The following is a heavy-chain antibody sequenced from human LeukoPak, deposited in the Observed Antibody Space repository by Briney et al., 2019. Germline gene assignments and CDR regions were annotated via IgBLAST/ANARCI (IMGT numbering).Heavy chain of an antibody. D-gene: IGHD3-3*01. CDR2: IKSDGQIT. CDR3: LLIILGGSSQH. V-gene: IGHV3-74*01. CDR1: GFTFNNYW. J-gene: IGHJ1*01. Sequence: GGSLRLSCAASGFTFNNYWMHWVRQAPGEGLVWVSRIKSDGQITTYADSVKGRFTTSRDNAKNTFHLQMNSLRVEDAAVYYCLLIILGGSSQHWGQGTLVSVSS.